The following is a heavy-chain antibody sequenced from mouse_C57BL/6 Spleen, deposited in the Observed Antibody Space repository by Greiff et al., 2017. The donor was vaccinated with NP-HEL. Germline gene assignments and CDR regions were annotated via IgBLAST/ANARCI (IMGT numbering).Heavy chain of an antibody. D-gene: IGHD2-2*01. Sequence: QVQLQQPGAELVKPGASVKLSCKASGYTFTSYWMHWVKQRPGQGLEWIGMIHPNSGSTNYNEKFKSKATLTVDKSSSTAYMQLSSLTSEDSAVYYCAREGGVTAWFAYWGQGTLVTVSA. CDR2: IHPNSGST. V-gene: IGHV1-64*01. J-gene: IGHJ3*01. CDR3: AREGGVTAWFAY. CDR1: GYTFTSYW.